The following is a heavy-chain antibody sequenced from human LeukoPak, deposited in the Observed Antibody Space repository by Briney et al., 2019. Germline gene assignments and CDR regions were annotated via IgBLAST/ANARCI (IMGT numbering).Heavy chain of an antibody. J-gene: IGHJ4*02. V-gene: IGHV4-59*12. CDR1: GGSISSYY. CDR3: ARGLYGSGSYQQASDY. D-gene: IGHD3-10*01. CDR2: IYYSGST. Sequence: SETLSLTCTVSGGSISSYYWSWIRQPPGKGLEWIGYIYYSGSTNYNPSLKSRVTISVDKSKNQFPLKLSSVTAADTAVYYCARGLYGSGSYQQASDYWGQGTLVTVSS.